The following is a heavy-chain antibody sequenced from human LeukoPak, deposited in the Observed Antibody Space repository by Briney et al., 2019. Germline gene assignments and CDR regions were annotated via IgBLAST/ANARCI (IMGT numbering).Heavy chain of an antibody. CDR1: GGTFSSYA. CDR3: ARDRTLYYDFWSGYGGNNWFDP. D-gene: IGHD3-3*01. Sequence: GASVKVSCKASGGTFSSYAISWVRQAPGQGLEWMGGIIPIFGTANYAQKFQGRVTITTDESTSTAYMELSSLRSEDTAVYYCARDRTLYYDFWSGYGGNNWFDPWGQGTLVTVSP. V-gene: IGHV1-69*05. CDR2: IIPIFGTA. J-gene: IGHJ5*02.